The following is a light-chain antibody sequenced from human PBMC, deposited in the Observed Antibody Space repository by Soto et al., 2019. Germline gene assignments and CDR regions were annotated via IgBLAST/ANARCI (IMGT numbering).Light chain of an antibody. CDR2: GAD. J-gene: IGKJ3*01. Sequence: EIVLTQSPGTLSLSPGERATLSCRASQSVNNNYLAWYQQKPGQPPRLLIYGADSRAIGIPDRFSGGGSGTDFTLTISRLEPEDFAVYYCQQYGSSYPVGPGAKVDIK. CDR1: QSVNNNY. V-gene: IGKV3-20*01. CDR3: QQYGSSYP.